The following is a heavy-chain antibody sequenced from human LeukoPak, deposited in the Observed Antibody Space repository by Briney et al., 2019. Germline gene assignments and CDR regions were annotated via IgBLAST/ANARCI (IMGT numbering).Heavy chain of an antibody. J-gene: IGHJ4*02. V-gene: IGHV3-23*01. CDR3: AKVGVYDFWSGYVHFDY. Sequence: PGGSLRLSCAASGFTFSSYAMSWVRQAPGKGLEWVSAISGSGGSTYYADSVKGRFTISRDNSKNTLYLQMNSLRAEDTAVYYCAKVGVYDFWSGYVHFDYWGQGTPVTVSS. D-gene: IGHD3-3*01. CDR2: ISGSGGST. CDR1: GFTFSSYA.